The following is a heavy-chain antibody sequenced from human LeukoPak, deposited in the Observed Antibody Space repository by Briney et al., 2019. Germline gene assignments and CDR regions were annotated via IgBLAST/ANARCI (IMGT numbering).Heavy chain of an antibody. CDR3: TRQYSSGRRDFDY. D-gene: IGHD6-19*01. J-gene: IGHJ4*02. Sequence: PSETLSLTCTVSGGTITSSSYYWAWIGQPPGKGLECIGSIYYSGSTYYSPALKSLITISVNTSKNQFSLKMTSWTAADTALYSCTRQYSSGRRDFDYWGQGTLVTVSS. V-gene: IGHV4-39*01. CDR1: GGTITSSSYY. CDR2: IYYSGST.